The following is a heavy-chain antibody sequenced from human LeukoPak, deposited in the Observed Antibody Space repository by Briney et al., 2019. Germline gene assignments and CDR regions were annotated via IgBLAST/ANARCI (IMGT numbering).Heavy chain of an antibody. J-gene: IGHJ4*02. CDR2: INPSGGST. D-gene: IGHD4-17*01. CDR1: GYTFTNYY. Sequence: ASVKVSCKASGYTFTNYYMHWVRQAPGQGLEWMGIINPSGGSTSYAQKFQGRVTMTRDTSTSTVYMELSSLRSEDTAVYYCARDAPGEAYDYWGQGTLVTVSS. CDR3: ARDAPGEAYDY. V-gene: IGHV1-46*01.